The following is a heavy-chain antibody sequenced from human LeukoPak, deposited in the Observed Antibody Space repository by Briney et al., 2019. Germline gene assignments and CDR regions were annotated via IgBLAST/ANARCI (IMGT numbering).Heavy chain of an antibody. D-gene: IGHD6-19*01. CDR3: HIAVAVNDY. V-gene: IGHV3-48*03. J-gene: IGHJ4*02. Sequence: GGSLRLSCTAAGFTFSSYEMNWVRQAPGKGLEWVSYISSSGGIIYYADSVKGRFTISRDNSKNTLYLQMNSLRAEDTAVYYCHIAVAVNDYWGQGTLVTVSS. CDR1: GFTFSSYE. CDR2: ISSSGGII.